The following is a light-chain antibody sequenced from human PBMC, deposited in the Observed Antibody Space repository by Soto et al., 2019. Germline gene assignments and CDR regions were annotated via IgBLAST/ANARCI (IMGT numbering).Light chain of an antibody. CDR2: AAS. CDR1: QGISSY. V-gene: IGKV1-9*01. Sequence: DIQLTQSPSFLSSSVGYIVTITCRASQGISSYLAWYQQKPGKAPKLLIYAASTLQSGVPSRFSGSGYGTEFTLTISSLQPEDFATYYCQQLNSYQLFGPGTKVDIK. CDR3: QQLNSYQL. J-gene: IGKJ3*01.